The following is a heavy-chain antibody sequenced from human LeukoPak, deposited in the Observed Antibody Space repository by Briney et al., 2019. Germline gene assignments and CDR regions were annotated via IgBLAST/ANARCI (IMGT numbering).Heavy chain of an antibody. J-gene: IGHJ4*02. CDR1: VFTISSYD. CDR2: ITDNGVST. CDR3: AKDLRVH. Sequence: GGSLRLSCAASVFTISSYDMSWVRQAPGKGLEWVSSITDNGVSTYYADSVKGRFTISRDNSKNMLYLQMNSLRAEDTALYYCAKDLRVHWGQGTLVTVSS. D-gene: IGHD3-10*01. V-gene: IGHV3-23*01.